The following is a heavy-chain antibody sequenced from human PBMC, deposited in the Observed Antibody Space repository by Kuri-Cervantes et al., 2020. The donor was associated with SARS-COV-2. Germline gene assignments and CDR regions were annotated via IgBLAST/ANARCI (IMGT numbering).Heavy chain of an antibody. V-gene: IGHV1-69*13. CDR2: IIPIFGTA. D-gene: IGHD6-6*01. CDR3: TRDGGIAARSDY. CDR1: GGTFSSYA. Sequence: VKVSCKASGGTFSSYAISWVRQAPGQGLEWMGGIIPIFGTANYAQKFQGRVTITADESTSTAYMELSSLRSEDTAVYYCTRDGGIAARSDYWGQGTLVTVSS. J-gene: IGHJ4*02.